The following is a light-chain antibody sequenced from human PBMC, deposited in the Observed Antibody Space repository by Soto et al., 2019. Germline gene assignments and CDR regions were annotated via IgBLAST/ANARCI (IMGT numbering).Light chain of an antibody. CDR2: DVS. CDR3: QQRSNWPWT. CDR1: QSVSSY. Sequence: EIVLTQSPATLSLSPGERATLFCRASQSVSSYLAWYQQKPGQAPRLLIYDVSNRATGIPGRFSGSGSGTDFTLTISGLEPEDFAVYYCQQRSNWPWTFGQGTKVEIK. J-gene: IGKJ1*01. V-gene: IGKV3-11*01.